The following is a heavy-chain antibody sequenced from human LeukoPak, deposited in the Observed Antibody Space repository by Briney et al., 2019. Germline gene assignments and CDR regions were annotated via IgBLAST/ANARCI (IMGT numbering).Heavy chain of an antibody. Sequence: SVKVSCKASGGTFSSYAISWVRQAPGQGLEWMGGIIPIFGTANYAQKFQGRVTITTDESTSTAYMELSSLRSEDPAVYYCARSGVPSVTYYYYYYYMDVWGKGTTVTISS. D-gene: IGHD4-17*01. CDR3: ARSGVPSVTYYYYYYYMDV. J-gene: IGHJ6*03. CDR2: IIPIFGTA. V-gene: IGHV1-69*05. CDR1: GGTFSSYA.